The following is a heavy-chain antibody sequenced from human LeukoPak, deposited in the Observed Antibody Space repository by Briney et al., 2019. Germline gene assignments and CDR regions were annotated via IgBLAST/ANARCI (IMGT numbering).Heavy chain of an antibody. D-gene: IGHD3-22*01. CDR1: GFTFSSYW. CDR2: IKQDGSEK. J-gene: IGHJ4*02. Sequence: PGGSLRLSCAASGFTFSSYWMSWVRQAPGKGLEWVANIKQDGSEKYYVDSVKGRFTISRDNAKNSLYLQMNSLRAEDTAVYYCAKDRDSSGRRLYFDYWSQGTLVTVSS. CDR3: AKDRDSSGRRLYFDY. V-gene: IGHV3-7*01.